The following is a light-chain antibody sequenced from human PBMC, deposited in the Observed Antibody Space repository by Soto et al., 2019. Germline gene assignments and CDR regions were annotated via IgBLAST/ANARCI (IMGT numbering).Light chain of an antibody. Sequence: DIQMTQSPSSVSASVGDRATITCRTSRDIGTWLAWYQQIPGKAPKLLIFAASTLQNRVPSRFSGSGSGTDFTLTISGLQPEDFATYDCQQASVLPVTFGPGTKVDMK. V-gene: IGKV1-12*01. CDR1: RDIGTW. J-gene: IGKJ3*01. CDR2: AAS. CDR3: QQASVLPVT.